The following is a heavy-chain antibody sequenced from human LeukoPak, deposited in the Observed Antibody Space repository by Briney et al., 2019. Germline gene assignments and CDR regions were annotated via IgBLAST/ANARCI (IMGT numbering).Heavy chain of an antibody. CDR1: GFTSSSYG. D-gene: IGHD3-10*01. CDR3: ARDKLGRGVITATIDY. CDR2: IWYDGSNK. V-gene: IGHV3-33*01. J-gene: IGHJ4*02. Sequence: PGRSLRLSCAASGFTSSSYGMHWVRQAPGKGLEWVAVIWYDGSNKYYADSVKGRFTISRGNSKNTLYLQMNSLRAEDTAVYYCARDKLGRGVITATIDYWGQGTLVTVSS.